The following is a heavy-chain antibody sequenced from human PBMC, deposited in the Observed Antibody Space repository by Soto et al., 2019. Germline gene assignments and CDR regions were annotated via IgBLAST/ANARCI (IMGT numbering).Heavy chain of an antibody. CDR3: ARGRGYSYGYPFDY. Sequence: SETLSLTCAVSGYSISSGYYWGWIRQPPGKGLEWIGSIYHGGSTYYNPSLKSRVTISVDTSKNHFSLKLSSVTAADAAIYSCARGRGYSYGYPFDYWGQGTLVTVSS. CDR1: GYSISSGYY. CDR2: IYHGGST. D-gene: IGHD5-18*01. J-gene: IGHJ4*02. V-gene: IGHV4-38-2*01.